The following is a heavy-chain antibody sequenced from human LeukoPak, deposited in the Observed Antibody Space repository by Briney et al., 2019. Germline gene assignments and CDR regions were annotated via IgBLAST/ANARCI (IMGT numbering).Heavy chain of an antibody. CDR1: GFTLSDYS. CDR3: ARLYSSGRDY. CDR2: ISGGGINT. Sequence: GGSLRLSCAVSGFTLSDYSMNWIPEAPGKGLEWGSYISGGGINTDYADSVKHRFTISRYKNKKSLYRQMNSVRAGDTALYYGARLYSSGRDYWGQGTLVTVSS. V-gene: IGHV3-11*01. J-gene: IGHJ4*02. D-gene: IGHD6-19*01.